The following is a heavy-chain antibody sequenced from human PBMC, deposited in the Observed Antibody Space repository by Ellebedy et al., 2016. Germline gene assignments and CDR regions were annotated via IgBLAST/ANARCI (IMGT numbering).Heavy chain of an antibody. CDR2: IDPSGDSP. Sequence: ASVKVSXXASGYTFTNYFMHWVRQAPGQGLEWMGRIDPSGDSPTYAQKFQGRVTMTRDTSTSTVYMVLSSLRSEDTALYYCARWGYSGYAGRSGASDYWGQGTLVTVSS. CDR3: ARWGYSGYAGRSGASDY. J-gene: IGHJ4*02. CDR1: GYTFTNYF. V-gene: IGHV1-46*01. D-gene: IGHD5-12*01.